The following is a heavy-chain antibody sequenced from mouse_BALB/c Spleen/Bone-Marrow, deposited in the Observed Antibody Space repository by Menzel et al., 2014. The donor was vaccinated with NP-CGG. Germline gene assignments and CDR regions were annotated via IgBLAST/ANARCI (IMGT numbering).Heavy chain of an antibody. D-gene: IGHD2-14*01. V-gene: IGHV1S130*01. CDR1: GYTFTNSW. Sequence: QVQLQQSGSVLVRPGASVQLSCKASGYTFTNSWMHWAKQRPGQGLEWIGEIHPNSGNINYNEKFKGKATLTVDTSSSTAYVDLNSLTSEDSAVFYCARNHRYPYYFDYWGLGTTLTVSS. CDR3: ARNHRYPYYFDY. CDR2: IHPNSGNI. J-gene: IGHJ2*01.